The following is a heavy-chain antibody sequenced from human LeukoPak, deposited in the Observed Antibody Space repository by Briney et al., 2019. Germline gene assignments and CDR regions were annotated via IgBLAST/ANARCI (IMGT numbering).Heavy chain of an antibody. CDR3: ARERSSGREFDY. CDR1: GGSISSYY. Sequence: SETLSLTCTVSGGSISSYYWSWIRQTPGKGLEWIGYIYYSGSTNYNPSLKSRVTISVDTSKNQFFLKLSFVTATDTAVYYCARERSSGREFDYWGQGTLVTVSS. CDR2: IYYSGST. J-gene: IGHJ4*02. D-gene: IGHD6-19*01. V-gene: IGHV4-59*01.